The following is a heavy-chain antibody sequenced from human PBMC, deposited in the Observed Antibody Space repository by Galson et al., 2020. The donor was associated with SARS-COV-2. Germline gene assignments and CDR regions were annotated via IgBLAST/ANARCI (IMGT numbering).Heavy chain of an antibody. D-gene: IGHD3-10*01. CDR1: GGSISSYY. Sequence: SETLSLTCTVSGGSISSYYWNWIRQPPGKGLEWIGYIYYSGSTNYNPSLKSRVTISVDTSKNQFSLKLSSVTAADTAVYYCARGSYYYGSGAFDIWGQGTMVTVSS. CDR3: ARGSYYYGSGAFDI. CDR2: IYYSGST. V-gene: IGHV4-59*01. J-gene: IGHJ3*02.